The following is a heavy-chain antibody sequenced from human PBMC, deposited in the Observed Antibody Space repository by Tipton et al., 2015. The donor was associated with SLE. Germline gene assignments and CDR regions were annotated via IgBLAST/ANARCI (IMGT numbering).Heavy chain of an antibody. CDR1: GFTFSDYY. V-gene: IGHV3-11*06. D-gene: IGHD6-19*01. Sequence: SLRLSCADSGFTFSDYYMNWVRQAPGKGLEWVSSISSSSSYIYYADSVKGRFTISRDNAKNSLYLQMNSLRAEDTAVYYCARRVAAGPNDYFDYWGQGTLVTVSS. CDR2: ISSSSSYI. CDR3: ARRVAAGPNDYFDY. J-gene: IGHJ4*02.